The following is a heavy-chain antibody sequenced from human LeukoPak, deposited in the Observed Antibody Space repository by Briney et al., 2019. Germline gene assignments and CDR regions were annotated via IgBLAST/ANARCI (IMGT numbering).Heavy chain of an antibody. CDR3: AREGDSSGYYYFDY. CDR2: ISGSGGTT. J-gene: IGHJ4*02. V-gene: IGHV3-23*01. Sequence: GGSLRLSCAASGFTFSSYGMSWVRQAPGKGLEWVSAISGSGGTTYYADSVKGRFTISRDNSKNTLYLQMNSLRAEDTAVYYCAREGDSSGYYYFDYWGQGTLVTVSS. D-gene: IGHD3-22*01. CDR1: GFTFSSYG.